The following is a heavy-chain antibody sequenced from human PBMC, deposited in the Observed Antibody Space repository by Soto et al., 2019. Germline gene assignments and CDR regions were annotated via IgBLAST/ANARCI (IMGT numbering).Heavy chain of an antibody. V-gene: IGHV3-49*03. CDR2: IRSKTYGGTT. CDR3: TREDYYYGMDV. J-gene: IGHJ6*02. Sequence: PGGSLRLSCTASGFTFDDYAMRWFRQAPGKGLEWVGFIRSKTYGGTTEYAASVKGRFTISTDDSKSIAYLQMNSLKTEDTAVYYCTREDYYYGMDVWGQGTTVTVSS. CDR1: GFTFDDYA.